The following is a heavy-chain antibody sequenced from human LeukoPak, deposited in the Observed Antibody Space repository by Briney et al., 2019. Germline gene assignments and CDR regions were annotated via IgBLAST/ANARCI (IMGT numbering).Heavy chain of an antibody. Sequence: GGSLRLSCAASGFTFSSYWMSWVRQAPGKGLEWVANIKQDGSEKYYVDSVKGRFTISRDNAKNSLYLQMNSLRAEDTAVYYCARKNYDFRKGYYYYMDVWGKGTTVTVSS. CDR1: GFTFSSYW. V-gene: IGHV3-7*01. J-gene: IGHJ6*03. D-gene: IGHD3-3*01. CDR3: ARKNYDFRKGYYYYMDV. CDR2: IKQDGSEK.